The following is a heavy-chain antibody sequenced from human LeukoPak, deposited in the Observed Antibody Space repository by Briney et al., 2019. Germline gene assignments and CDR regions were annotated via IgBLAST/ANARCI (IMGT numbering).Heavy chain of an antibody. CDR1: GYTFTGYY. J-gene: IGHJ4*02. Sequence: GASVKVSCEASGYTFTGYYMHWVRQAPGQGLEWMGWINPNSGGTNYAQKFQGRVTMTRDTSISTAYMELSRLRSDDTAVYYCARGQFGVVIDNYFDYWGQGTLVTVSS. D-gene: IGHD3-3*01. CDR3: ARGQFGVVIDNYFDY. V-gene: IGHV1-2*02. CDR2: INPNSGGT.